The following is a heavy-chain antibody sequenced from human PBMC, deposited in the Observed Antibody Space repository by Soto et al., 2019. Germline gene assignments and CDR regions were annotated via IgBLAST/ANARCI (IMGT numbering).Heavy chain of an antibody. CDR1: GFTFRSFT. V-gene: IGHV3-21*01. Sequence: PGGSLRLSCAASGFTFRSFTMNWVRQAPGKGLEWVSTISSNSAYIYYTDALRGRFTISRDNAKNSLHLQMNSLRAEDTAVYYCTRDASRDSSSLGWFDPWRPVTLFTASS. J-gene: IGHJ5*02. CDR3: TRDASRDSSSLGWFDP. D-gene: IGHD6-13*01. CDR2: ISSNSAYI.